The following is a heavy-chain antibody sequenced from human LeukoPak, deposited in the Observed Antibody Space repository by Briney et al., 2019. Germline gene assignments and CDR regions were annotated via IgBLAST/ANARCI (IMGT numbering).Heavy chain of an antibody. CDR3: AHRRWVAGAFDI. J-gene: IGHJ3*02. CDR1: GFSLSTSGVG. CDR2: IYWNDDK. V-gene: IGHV2-5*01. D-gene: IGHD3-16*01. Sequence: SGPTLVKPTQTLTVTCTFSGFSLSTSGVGVGWIRQPPGKALEWLALIYWNDDKRYSPSLKSRLTITKDTSKNQVVLTMTNMDPVDTATYYCAHRRWVAGAFDIWGQGTMVTVSS.